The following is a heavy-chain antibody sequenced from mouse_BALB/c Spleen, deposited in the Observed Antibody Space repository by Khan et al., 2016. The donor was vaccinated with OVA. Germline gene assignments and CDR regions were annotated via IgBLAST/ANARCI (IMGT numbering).Heavy chain of an antibody. D-gene: IGHD1-1*01. V-gene: IGHV1-22*01. Sequence: EVQLQQSGPELVKPGASVKISCKPSGYTFTEYTMQWVKQSHGKSLEWIGRINPNNGGTSYNQKFKGKATLTVDTSSTTAYMELHSLTSEDSAVYYCARRDSNAYVWFFDVWGAGTTVTVAS. CDR1: GYTFTEYT. CDR3: ARRDSNAYVWFFDV. CDR2: INPNNGGT. J-gene: IGHJ1*01.